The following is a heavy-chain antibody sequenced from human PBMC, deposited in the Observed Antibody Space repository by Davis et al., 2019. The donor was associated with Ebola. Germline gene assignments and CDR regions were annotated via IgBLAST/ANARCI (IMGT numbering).Heavy chain of an antibody. CDR3: ARDAWFLEWLSRSPAFDY. CDR2: MNPNIGNT. Sequence: ASVKVSCKASGYTFTSYDINWVRQATGQGLEWMGWMNPNIGNTGYSQKFQGRVTITRDTSASTAYMELSSLRSEDTAVYYCARDAWFLEWLSRSPAFDYWGQGTLVTVSS. D-gene: IGHD3-3*01. J-gene: IGHJ4*02. V-gene: IGHV1-8*01. CDR1: GYTFTSYD.